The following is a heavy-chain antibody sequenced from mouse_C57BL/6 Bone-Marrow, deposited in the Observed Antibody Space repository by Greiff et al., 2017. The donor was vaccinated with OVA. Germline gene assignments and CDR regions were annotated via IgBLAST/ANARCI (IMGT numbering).Heavy chain of an antibody. CDR2: INYDGSST. CDR1: GFTFSDYY. Sequence: EVQLQESEGGLVQPGSSMKLSCTASGFTFSDYYMAWVRQVPEKGLEWVANINYDGSSTYYLDSLKSRFIISRDNAKNILYLQMSSLKSEDTATYYCARGQLGLDYWGQGTTLTVSS. V-gene: IGHV5-16*01. CDR3: ARGQLGLDY. D-gene: IGHD4-1*02. J-gene: IGHJ2*01.